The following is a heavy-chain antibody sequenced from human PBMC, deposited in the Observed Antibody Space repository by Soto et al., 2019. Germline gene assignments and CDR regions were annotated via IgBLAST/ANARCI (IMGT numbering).Heavy chain of an antibody. V-gene: IGHV1-69*04. J-gene: IGHJ5*02. CDR1: GGTFSSYT. D-gene: IGHD3-10*01. Sequence: SVKVSCKASGGTFSSYTISWVRQAPGQGLEWMGRIIPILGIANYAQKFQGRVTITADKSTSTAYMELSSLRSEDTAVYYCAREGITMVRGVKHNWFDPWGQGTLVTVSS. CDR3: AREGITMVRGVKHNWFDP. CDR2: IIPILGIA.